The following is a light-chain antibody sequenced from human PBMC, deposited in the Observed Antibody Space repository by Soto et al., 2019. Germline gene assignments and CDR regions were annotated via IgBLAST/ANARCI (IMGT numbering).Light chain of an antibody. J-gene: IGKJ4*01. CDR3: QQYGSSPRDT. V-gene: IGKV3-20*01. Sequence: EIVLTQSPGTLSLSPGERATLSGRASQSVSSSYLAWYQQKPGQAPRLLIYGASSRATGIPDRFSGSGSGTDFTLTISRLEPEDFAVYYCQQYGSSPRDTFGGGTKVEIK. CDR2: GAS. CDR1: QSVSSSY.